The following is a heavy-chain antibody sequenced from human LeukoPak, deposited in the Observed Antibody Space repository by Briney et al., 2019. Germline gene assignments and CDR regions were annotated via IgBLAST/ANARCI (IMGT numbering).Heavy chain of an antibody. J-gene: IGHJ4*02. V-gene: IGHV4-39*07. CDR2: IYYSEST. D-gene: IGHD3-9*01. CDR1: GGSISHNSYY. Sequence: SETLSLTCSVSGGSISHNSYYWGWIRQPPGKGLECIGTIYYSESTYYSPSLKSRVTISVDTSKNQISLKLNSVTAADTAVYYCARISAGYYYVGYWGQGTLVTVSS. CDR3: ARISAGYYYVGY.